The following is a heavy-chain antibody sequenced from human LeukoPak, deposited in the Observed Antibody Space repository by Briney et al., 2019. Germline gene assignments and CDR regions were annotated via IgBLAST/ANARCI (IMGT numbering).Heavy chain of an antibody. V-gene: IGHV4-4*02. CDR1: GGSISSSNW. D-gene: IGHD3-10*01. CDR2: IYHSGST. CDR3: ASVLLWFGEFPRFDP. Sequence: NPSETLSLTCAVSGGSISSSNWWSWVRPPPGKGLEWIGEIYHSGSTNYNPSLKRRGTISGDKSENQFSLKLSSVTAADTAVYYCASVLLWFGEFPRFDPWGQGTLVPISS. J-gene: IGHJ5*02.